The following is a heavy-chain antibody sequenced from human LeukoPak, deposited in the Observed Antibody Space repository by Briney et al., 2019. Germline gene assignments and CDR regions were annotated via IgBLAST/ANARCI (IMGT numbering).Heavy chain of an antibody. Sequence: GGSLRLSCTGSGFTFGDYPMGWVRQAPGKGLEWVGFIRTKTYGETTDYAASVKGRFTISRDDSKSIAYLQMNSLKTEDTAMYYCTRDQGRNHDILTGYYPFALDYWGQGTLVTVSS. D-gene: IGHD3-9*01. J-gene: IGHJ4*02. V-gene: IGHV3-49*04. CDR2: IRTKTYGETT. CDR3: TRDQGRNHDILTGYYPFALDY. CDR1: GFTFGDYP.